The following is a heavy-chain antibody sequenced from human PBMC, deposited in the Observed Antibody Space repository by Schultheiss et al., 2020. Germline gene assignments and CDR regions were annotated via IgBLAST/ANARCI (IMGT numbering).Heavy chain of an antibody. CDR1: GFTFTSSA. D-gene: IGHD6-19*01. CDR2: IVVGSGNT. V-gene: IGHV1-58*01. Sequence: SVKVSCKASGFTFTSSAVQWVRQARGQRLEWIGWIVVGSGNTIYAQKFQGRVTMTEDTSTDTAYMELSSLRSEDTAVYYCAVGYSSGWPKNWFDPWGQGTLVTVSS. J-gene: IGHJ5*02. CDR3: AVGYSSGWPKNWFDP.